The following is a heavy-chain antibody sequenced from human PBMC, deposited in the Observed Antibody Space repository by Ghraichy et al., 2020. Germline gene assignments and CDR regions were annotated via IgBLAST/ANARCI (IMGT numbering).Heavy chain of an antibody. Sequence: SETLSLTCTVSYGSISNYYWSWIRQPPGRGLEWIGYIHYSGSTNYNPSLKSRVTISLDTSKNQFSLKLNSVTAADTAVYFCASSEQWLAPFDFRGQGTLVTVSS. CDR3: ASSEQWLAPFDF. CDR1: YGSISNYY. J-gene: IGHJ4*02. CDR2: IHYSGST. D-gene: IGHD6-19*01. V-gene: IGHV4-59*01.